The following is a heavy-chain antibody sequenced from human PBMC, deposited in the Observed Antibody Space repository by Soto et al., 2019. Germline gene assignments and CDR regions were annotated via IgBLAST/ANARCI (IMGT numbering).Heavy chain of an antibody. D-gene: IGHD2-2*01. CDR1: GFTVSSNY. CDR2: IYSGGST. J-gene: IGHJ6*02. Sequence: TGGSLRLSCAASGFTVSSNYMSWVRQAPGKGLEWVSVIYSGGSTYYADSVKGRFTISRDNSKNTLYLQMNSLRAEDTAVYYCAGLDIVGVPAALYGMDVWGQGTTVTVSS. V-gene: IGHV3-66*01. CDR3: AGLDIVGVPAALYGMDV.